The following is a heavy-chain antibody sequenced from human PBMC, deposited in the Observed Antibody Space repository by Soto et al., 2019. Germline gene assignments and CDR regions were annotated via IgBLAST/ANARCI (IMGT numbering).Heavy chain of an antibody. CDR3: AKDRYYDSSGLFDY. D-gene: IGHD3-22*01. Sequence: GWSLRLSCASSVFTFISYAMSWVRQAPGKGLEWVSAISGSGGSTYYADSVKGRFTISRDNSKNTLYLQMNSLRAEDTAVYYCAKDRYYDSSGLFDYWGQGTLVTVSS. J-gene: IGHJ4*02. V-gene: IGHV3-23*01. CDR1: VFTFISYA. CDR2: ISGSGGST.